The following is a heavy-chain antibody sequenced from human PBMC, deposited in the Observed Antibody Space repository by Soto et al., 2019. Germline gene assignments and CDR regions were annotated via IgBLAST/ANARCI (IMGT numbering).Heavy chain of an antibody. CDR1: GGAFSGYY. D-gene: IGHD2-8*01. CDR3: ARLTNALPGMDV. CDR2: INHSGST. V-gene: IGHV4-34*01. J-gene: IGHJ6*04. Sequence: SGTLCLTGAVDGGAFSGYYWSWIRQPPGKGLEWIGEINHSGSTNYNPSLKSRVTISVDTSKNQFSLKLSSVTAADTAVYYCARLTNALPGMDVWGKGTTVPVSS.